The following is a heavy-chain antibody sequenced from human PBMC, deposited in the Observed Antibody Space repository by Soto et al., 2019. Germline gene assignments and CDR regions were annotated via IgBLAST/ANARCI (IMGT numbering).Heavy chain of an antibody. D-gene: IGHD4-17*01. CDR2: IIPIFGTA. Sequence: QVQLVQSGAEVKKPGSSVKVSCKASGGTFSSYAISWVRQAPGQGLEWMGGIIPIFGTANYAQKFQGRVTITADESTSTAYMELSSLRSEDTAVYYCARTRTPWINDYGGNSLDYWGQGTLVTVSS. CDR1: GGTFSSYA. V-gene: IGHV1-69*01. J-gene: IGHJ4*02. CDR3: ARTRTPWINDYGGNSLDY.